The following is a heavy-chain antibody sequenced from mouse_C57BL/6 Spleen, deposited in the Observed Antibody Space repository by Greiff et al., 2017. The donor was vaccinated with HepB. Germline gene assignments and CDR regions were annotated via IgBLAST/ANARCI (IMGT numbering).Heavy chain of an antibody. Sequence: QVQLKQSGAELVRPGTSVKVSCKASGYAFTNYLIEWVKQRPGQGLEWIGVINPGSGGTNYNEKFKGKATLTADKSSSTAYMQLSSLTSEDSAVYFCARGLRLYAMDYWGQGTSVTVSS. J-gene: IGHJ4*01. CDR2: INPGSGGT. V-gene: IGHV1-54*01. D-gene: IGHD2-4*01. CDR3: ARGLRLYAMDY. CDR1: GYAFTNYL.